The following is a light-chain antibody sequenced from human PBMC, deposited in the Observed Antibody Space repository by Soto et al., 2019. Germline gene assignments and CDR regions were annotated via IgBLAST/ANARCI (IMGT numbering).Light chain of an antibody. Sequence: QSALTQPASVSGSPGQSITISCAGTSSDVGGYNYVSWYQPHPGKVPRLIISDVNKRPSGVSDRFSGSKSGNTASLTISGLQAEDEADYYCASFTRSVTVVFGGGTKLTVL. J-gene: IGLJ2*01. V-gene: IGLV2-14*03. CDR3: ASFTRSVTVV. CDR1: SSDVGGYNY. CDR2: DVN.